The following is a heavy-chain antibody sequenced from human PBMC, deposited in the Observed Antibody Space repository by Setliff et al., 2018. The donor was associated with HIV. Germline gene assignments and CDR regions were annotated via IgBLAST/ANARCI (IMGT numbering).Heavy chain of an antibody. CDR1: GGSISSHY. D-gene: IGHD2-21*01. CDR3: ATYAGNGGGKGY. J-gene: IGHJ4*02. Sequence: SETLSLTCTVSGGSISSHYWSWIRQPAGKGLEWIGHIYASGSTNYNPSLKSRVTISVDTSKNQFSLTLSSVTAADTAMYYCATYAGNGGGKGYWGQGTLVTVSS. CDR2: IYASGST. V-gene: IGHV4-4*07.